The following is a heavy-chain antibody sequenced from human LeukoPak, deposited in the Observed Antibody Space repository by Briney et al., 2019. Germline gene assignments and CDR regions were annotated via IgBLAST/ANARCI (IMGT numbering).Heavy chain of an antibody. CDR2: IYYSGST. J-gene: IGHJ4*02. CDR3: ARSPITMVRGVTFFYFDY. CDR1: GGSISSSSYY. V-gene: IGHV4-39*07. Sequence: SETLSLTCTVSGGSISSSSYYWGWIRQPPGKGLEWIGSIYYSGSTYYNPSLKSRVTISVDTSKNQFSLKLSSVTAADTAVYYCARSPITMVRGVTFFYFDYWGQGTLVTVSS. D-gene: IGHD3-10*01.